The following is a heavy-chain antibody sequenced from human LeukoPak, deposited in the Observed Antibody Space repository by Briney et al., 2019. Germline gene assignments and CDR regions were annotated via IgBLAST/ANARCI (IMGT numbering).Heavy chain of an antibody. CDR3: ANSQREGDSYGLGY. V-gene: IGHV3-30*02. J-gene: IGHJ4*02. Sequence: GGSLRLSCAASGFTFSSYWMSWVRQAPGKGLEWVAFIRYDGSNKYYADSVKGRFTISRDNSKNTLYLQMNSLRAEDTAVYYCANSQREGDSYGLGYWGQGTLVTVSS. CDR2: IRYDGSNK. D-gene: IGHD5-18*01. CDR1: GFTFSSYW.